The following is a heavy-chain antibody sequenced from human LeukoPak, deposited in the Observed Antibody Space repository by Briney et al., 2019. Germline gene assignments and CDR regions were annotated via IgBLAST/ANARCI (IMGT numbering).Heavy chain of an antibody. Sequence: PGGSLRLSCAASGFTFTSYSMNWVRQAPGKGLEWISSISSSSSYIYYADSVTGRFTISRDNSKNTLYLQMNSLRAEDTAVYYCARALVGATGYWGQGTLVTVSS. CDR3: ARALVGATGY. CDR1: GFTFTSYS. J-gene: IGHJ4*02. V-gene: IGHV3-21*04. CDR2: ISSSSSYI. D-gene: IGHD1-26*01.